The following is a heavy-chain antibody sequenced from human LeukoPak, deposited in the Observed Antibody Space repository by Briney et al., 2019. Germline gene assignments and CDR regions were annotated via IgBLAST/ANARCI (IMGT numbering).Heavy chain of an antibody. CDR3: ARDQDALGGVIVRSPPDY. CDR1: GFTFSSYG. J-gene: IGHJ4*02. Sequence: GGSLRLSCAASGFTFSSYGMHWVRQAPGKGLEWVAVIWYDGSNKYYADSVKGRFTISRDNSKNTLYLQMNSLRAEDTAVYYCARDQDALGGVIVRSPPDYWGQGTLVTVSS. V-gene: IGHV3-33*01. CDR2: IWYDGSNK. D-gene: IGHD3-16*02.